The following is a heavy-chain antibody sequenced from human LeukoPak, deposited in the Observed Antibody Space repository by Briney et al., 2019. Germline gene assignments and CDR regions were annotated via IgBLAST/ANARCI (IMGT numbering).Heavy chain of an antibody. V-gene: IGHV3-30*02. CDR3: AKDLRNDWSNWFDP. Sequence: GGSLRLSCVASGFAFNEYGMHWVRQAPGKGLEWVAFIRLPGDNTYYRDSVKGRFTITRDDSRNTVYLQMNSLRVEDTALYYCAKDLRNDWSNWFDPWGQGTQVTVSS. J-gene: IGHJ5*02. CDR2: IRLPGDNT. D-gene: IGHD1-1*01. CDR1: GFAFNEYG.